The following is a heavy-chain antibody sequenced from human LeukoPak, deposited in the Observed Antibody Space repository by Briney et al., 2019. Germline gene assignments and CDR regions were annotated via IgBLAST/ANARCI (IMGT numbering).Heavy chain of an antibody. J-gene: IGHJ5*02. CDR3: AGDHSSSSVNWFDP. CDR1: GGTFSSYA. D-gene: IGHD6-6*01. Sequence: SVKVSCKASGGTFSSYAISWVRQAPGQGLEWMGGIIPIFGTANYAQKFQGRVTITADESTSTAYMELSSLRSEDTAVYYCAGDHSSSSVNWFDPWGQGTLVTVSS. CDR2: IIPIFGTA. V-gene: IGHV1-69*13.